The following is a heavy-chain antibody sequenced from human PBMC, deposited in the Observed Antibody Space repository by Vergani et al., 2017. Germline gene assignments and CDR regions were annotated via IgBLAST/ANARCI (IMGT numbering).Heavy chain of an antibody. Sequence: QVQLQQWGAGLLKPSETLSLTCAVYGGSFSGYYWSWIRQPPGKGLEWIGEINHSGSTNYNPSLKSRVTISVDTSKNQFSLKLSSVTAADTAVYYCARVRYYDSSGYETWGQGTLVTVSS. CDR1: GGSFSGYY. CDR2: INHSGST. D-gene: IGHD3-22*01. V-gene: IGHV4-34*01. J-gene: IGHJ4*02. CDR3: ARVRYYDSSGYET.